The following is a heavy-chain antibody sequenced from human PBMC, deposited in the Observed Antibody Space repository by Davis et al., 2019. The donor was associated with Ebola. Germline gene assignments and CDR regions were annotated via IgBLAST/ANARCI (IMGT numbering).Heavy chain of an antibody. CDR3: ARVLAARPWYFDL. V-gene: IGHV3-74*01. Sequence: GESLKISCAASGFTFSSYWMHWVRQAPGKGLVWVSRINRDGTTTYYADSVKGRFTITRDNAKNTLYLQVNSLRAEDTAVYYCARVLAARPWYFDLWGRGTLVTVSS. CDR2: INRDGTTT. J-gene: IGHJ2*01. D-gene: IGHD6-6*01. CDR1: GFTFSSYW.